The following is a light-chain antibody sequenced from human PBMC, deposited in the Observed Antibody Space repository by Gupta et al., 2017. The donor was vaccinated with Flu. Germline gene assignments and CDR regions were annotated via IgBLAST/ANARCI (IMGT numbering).Light chain of an antibody. V-gene: IGKV3-20*01. J-gene: IGKJ1*01. CDR3: QQSGNSLWT. Sequence: EIVLTQSPGTLSLSQGERATLSCRASQSVGSNFLAWYQQKPGQAPRLLVYGASRRATGIPDRFSGSGSGTDFTLTISRLEPEDFAVYYCQQSGNSLWTFGQGTKVEIK. CDR1: QSVGSNF. CDR2: GAS.